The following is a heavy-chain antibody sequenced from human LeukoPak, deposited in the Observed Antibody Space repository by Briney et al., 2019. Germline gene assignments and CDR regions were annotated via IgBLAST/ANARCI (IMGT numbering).Heavy chain of an antibody. J-gene: IGHJ5*02. Sequence: GGSLRLSCAASGFTFSSYWMSWVRQAPGKGLEWVGRIKSKTDGGTTDYAAPVKGRFTISRDDSKNTLYLQMNSLKTEDTAVYYCTTKGNYGDSSGYLNDPWGQGTLVTVSS. V-gene: IGHV3-15*01. CDR2: IKSKTDGGTT. CDR1: GFTFSSYW. CDR3: TTKGNYGDSSGYLNDP. D-gene: IGHD3-22*01.